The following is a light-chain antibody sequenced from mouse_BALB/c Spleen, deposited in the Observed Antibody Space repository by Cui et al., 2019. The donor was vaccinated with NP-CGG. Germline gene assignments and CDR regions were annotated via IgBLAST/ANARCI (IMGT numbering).Light chain of an antibody. J-gene: IGLJ1*01. CDR3: ALWYSNHWV. CDR1: TGAVTTSNY. CDR2: GTN. V-gene: IGLV1*01. Sequence: DVVIPESAPTTSPGETVTLTCRSSTGAVTTSNYANWVQEKPDHLFTGLIGGTNNRAPGVPARFSGSLIGDKAALTITGSQTEDEAIYFCALWYSNHWVFGGGTKLTVL.